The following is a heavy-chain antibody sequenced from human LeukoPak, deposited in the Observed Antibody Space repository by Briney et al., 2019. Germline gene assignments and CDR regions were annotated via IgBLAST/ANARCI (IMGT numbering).Heavy chain of an antibody. V-gene: IGHV3-48*02. CDR3: TRSRLVDY. Sequence: GGSLRLSCAASGFTFSSYTMNWVRQAPGKGLEWVSSISSTSNTISYADSVEGRLTISRGNAKNSLYLHMNSLRDEDTAVYFCTRSRLVDYWGQGTLVTVSS. CDR2: ISSTSNTI. CDR1: GFTFSSYT. J-gene: IGHJ4*02.